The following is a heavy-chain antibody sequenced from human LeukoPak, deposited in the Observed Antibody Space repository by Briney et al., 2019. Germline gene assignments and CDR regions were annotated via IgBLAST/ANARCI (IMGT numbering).Heavy chain of an antibody. J-gene: IGHJ5*02. CDR2: IYYSGNS. V-gene: IGHV4-59*01. Sequence: SETLSLTCTVSGVSISTYYWSWIRQPPGKGLEWIGYIYYSGNSNYNPSLKSRVTISVDTSKNQFSLKLRSVTAADTAVYYCAGLGASGNGYLSWFDPWGQGTLVTVSS. D-gene: IGHD3-22*01. CDR3: AGLGASGNGYLSWFDP. CDR1: GVSISTYY.